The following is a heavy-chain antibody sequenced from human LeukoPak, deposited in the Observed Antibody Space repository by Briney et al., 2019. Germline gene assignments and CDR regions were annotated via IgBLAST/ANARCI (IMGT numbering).Heavy chain of an antibody. D-gene: IGHD2-15*01. V-gene: IGHV4-39*07. CDR1: GGSISSSSYY. CDR2: IYYSGST. J-gene: IGHJ6*03. Sequence: SETQSLTCTVSGGSISSSSYYWGWIRQPPGKGLEWIGSIYYSGSTYYNPSLKSRVTISVDTSKNQFSLKLSSVTAADTAVYYCARAYCSGGSCYGSYMDVWGKGTTVTVSS. CDR3: ARAYCSGGSCYGSYMDV.